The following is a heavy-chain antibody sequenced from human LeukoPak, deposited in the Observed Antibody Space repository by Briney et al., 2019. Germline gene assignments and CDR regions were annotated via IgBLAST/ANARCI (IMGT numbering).Heavy chain of an antibody. J-gene: IGHJ3*02. Sequence: ASVKVSCKASGYTFTAYYIHWVRQAPRHGLEWMGLINPTAGNTYYAQRFQGRVTMTRNTSTSTVYMELSSLRSEDTAVYYCARIRDGYTDAYDIWGQGTMVTVPS. CDR3: ARIRDGYTDAYDI. V-gene: IGHV1-46*01. CDR2: INPTAGNT. CDR1: GYTFTAYY. D-gene: IGHD5-24*01.